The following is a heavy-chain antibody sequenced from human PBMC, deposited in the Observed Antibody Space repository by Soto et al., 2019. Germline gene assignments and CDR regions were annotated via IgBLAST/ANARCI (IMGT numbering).Heavy chain of an antibody. J-gene: IGHJ4*02. CDR1: GFTFNRHA. V-gene: IGHV3-23*01. CDR2: ISGSGSKT. Sequence: PGGSLRLSCAASGFTFNRHAMSWVRQAPGKGLEWVSAISGSGSKTYYADSVKGRFTISRDNSKNTLYLQMNSLRAEDTAVYYCAKGGYNYGFLFDCWGQGTLVTVSS. D-gene: IGHD5-18*01. CDR3: AKGGYNYGFLFDC.